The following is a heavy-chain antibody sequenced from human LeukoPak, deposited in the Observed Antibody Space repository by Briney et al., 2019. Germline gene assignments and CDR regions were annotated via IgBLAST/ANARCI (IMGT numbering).Heavy chain of an antibody. CDR3: AKGDPGYSSSWYLGGKDY. CDR1: GFDFSGAY. CDR2: ISGSGGGT. V-gene: IGHV3-23*01. D-gene: IGHD6-13*01. J-gene: IGHJ4*02. Sequence: PGGSLRLSCAASGFDFSGAYMNWVRQAPGKGLEWVSAISGSGGGTYYADSVKGRFTISRDNSKNTLYLQMNSLRAEDTAVYYCAKGDPGYSSSWYLGGKDYWGQGTLVTVSS.